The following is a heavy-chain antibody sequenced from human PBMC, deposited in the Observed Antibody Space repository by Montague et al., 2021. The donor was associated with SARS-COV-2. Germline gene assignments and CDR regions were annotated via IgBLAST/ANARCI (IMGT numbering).Heavy chain of an antibody. CDR2: ISSSSSYI. CDR1: GFTFSSYS. D-gene: IGHD4-17*01. J-gene: IGHJ3*02. CDR3: ARELGRTGAFDI. Sequence: SLRLSCAASGFTFSSYSMNWVRQAPGKGLEWVSSISSSSSYIYYADSVKGRFTISRDNAKNSVYLQMSSLRAEDTAVYYCARELGRTGAFDIWGQGTAVTVSS. V-gene: IGHV3-21*01.